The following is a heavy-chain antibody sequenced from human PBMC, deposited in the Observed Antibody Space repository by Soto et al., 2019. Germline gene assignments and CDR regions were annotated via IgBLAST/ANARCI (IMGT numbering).Heavy chain of an antibody. CDR2: IYSGGST. V-gene: IGHV3-66*04. CDR1: GFTVSSNH. D-gene: IGHD4-17*01. CDR3: ARLDGDYSALDY. J-gene: IGHJ4*02. Sequence: GGSLRLSCAASGFTVSSNHMSWVRQAPGKGLEWVSVIYSGGSTYYADSVKGRFTISRDNSKNTQYLQMNSLRAEDTAVYYCARLDGDYSALDYWGQGTVVTVSS.